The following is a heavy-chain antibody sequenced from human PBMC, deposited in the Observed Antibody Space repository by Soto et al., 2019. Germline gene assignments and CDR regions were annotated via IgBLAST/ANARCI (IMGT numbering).Heavy chain of an antibody. CDR2: IIPLFGTA. J-gene: IGHJ6*02. V-gene: IGHV1-69*13. CDR3: ARGFIAADGIYYYYYAMDV. D-gene: IGHD6-13*01. Sequence: SVKVSCKASGGTFSNHAISWVRQAPGQGLEWMGGIIPLFGTANYAQKFQGRVTITADESTSAAYMELSSLRSEDTALYYCARGFIAADGIYYYYYAMDVWGQGTTVTVSS. CDR1: GGTFSNHA.